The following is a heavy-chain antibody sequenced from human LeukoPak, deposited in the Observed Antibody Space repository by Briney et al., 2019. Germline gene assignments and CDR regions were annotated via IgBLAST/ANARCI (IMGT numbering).Heavy chain of an antibody. Sequence: SETLSLTCTVSGGSISSSSYYWGWIRQPPGKGLEWIESIYYSGSTYYNPSLKSRVTISVDTSKKQFSLKLSSVTAADTAVYYCARLDTREFFDYWGQGTLVTVSS. D-gene: IGHD2-2*02. J-gene: IGHJ4*02. CDR2: IYYSGST. CDR3: ARLDTREFFDY. CDR1: GGSISSSSYY. V-gene: IGHV4-39*01.